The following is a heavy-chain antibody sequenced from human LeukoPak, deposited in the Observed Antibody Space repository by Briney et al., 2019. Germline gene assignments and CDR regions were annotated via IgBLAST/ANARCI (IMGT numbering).Heavy chain of an antibody. D-gene: IGHD3-10*01. CDR2: INGDGRTT. J-gene: IGHJ5*02. V-gene: IGHV3-64D*06. CDR1: GFIFSTYT. CDR3: VRGRGSYGWFDP. Sequence: PGGSLRLSRSASGFIFSTYTMYWVRQAPGKGLEFVSVINGDGRTTYYADSVKGRFTISRDNSKNTLYLQMNSLRGEDTAVYYCVRGRGSYGWFDPWGQGTLVTVSS.